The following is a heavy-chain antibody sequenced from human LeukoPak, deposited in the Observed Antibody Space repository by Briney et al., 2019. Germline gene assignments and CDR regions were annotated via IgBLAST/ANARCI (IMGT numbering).Heavy chain of an antibody. D-gene: IGHD3-22*01. CDR3: AREGEFYYDSSGSFDY. CDR2: ISSSSSYI. J-gene: IGHJ4*02. V-gene: IGHV3-21*05. CDR1: GFTFSSYS. Sequence: PGGSLRLSCAASGFTFSSYSMNWVRQAPGKGLEWVSYISSSSSYIYYADSVKGRFTISRDNAKNSLYLQMNSLRAEDTAVYYCAREGEFYYDSSGSFDYWGQGTLVTVSS.